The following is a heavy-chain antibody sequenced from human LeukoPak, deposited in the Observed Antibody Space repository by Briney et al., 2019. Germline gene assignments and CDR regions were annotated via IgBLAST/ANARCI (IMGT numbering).Heavy chain of an antibody. V-gene: IGHV3-30*02. Sequence: GGSLRLSCAASGFTFSSYGMHWVRQAPGKGLEGVAFIRYDGSNKYYADSVKGRFTISRDNSKNTLYLQMNSLRAEDTAVYYCANSVVGASSFDYWGQGTLVTVSS. CDR3: ANSVVGASSFDY. CDR1: GFTFSSYG. J-gene: IGHJ4*02. D-gene: IGHD2-15*01. CDR2: IRYDGSNK.